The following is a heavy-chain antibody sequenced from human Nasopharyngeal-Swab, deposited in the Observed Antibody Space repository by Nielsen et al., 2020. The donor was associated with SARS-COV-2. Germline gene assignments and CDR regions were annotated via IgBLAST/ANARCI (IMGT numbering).Heavy chain of an antibody. V-gene: IGHV1-2*06. D-gene: IGHD6-19*01. CDR2: INPTSGGT. Sequence: ASVKVSCKASGYTFTGYYMHWVRQAPGQGLEWMGRINPTSGGTNYAQKFQGRVTMTRDTSISTAYMELSRLRSDDTAVYYCARARYSSGWYVDYWGQGTLVTVSS. J-gene: IGHJ4*02. CDR1: GYTFTGYY. CDR3: ARARYSSGWYVDY.